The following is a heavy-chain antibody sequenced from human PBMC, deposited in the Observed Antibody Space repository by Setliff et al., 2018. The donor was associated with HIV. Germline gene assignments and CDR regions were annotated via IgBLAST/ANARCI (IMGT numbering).Heavy chain of an antibody. CDR3: AKNYFDTSGWSAVDY. Sequence: ASVKVSCKASGYTFTGYFIHWVRQAPGQGFEWMGWINPNTGNTHYPPSFQGRVTMTRDTSTTTAYMELSSLRSDDTAVYYCAKNYFDTSGWSAVDYWGQGNLVTVSS. J-gene: IGHJ4*02. V-gene: IGHV1-2*02. D-gene: IGHD3-22*01. CDR2: INPNTGNT. CDR1: GYTFTGYF.